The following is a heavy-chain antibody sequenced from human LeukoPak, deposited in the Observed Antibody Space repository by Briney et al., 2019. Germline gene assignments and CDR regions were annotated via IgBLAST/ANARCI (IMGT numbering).Heavy chain of an antibody. CDR2: INPSFGST. CDR1: GYTFTDYY. Sequence: ASVTVSCQASGYTFTDYYRHWVRQAPGQGLEWVGIINPSFGSTTYAQSFQGRVAMTRDTSTSTVYMELSSLRSEDTAVYYCARELRSVETPRYNYFDYWGQGTLVSVSS. D-gene: IGHD4-23*01. J-gene: IGHJ4*02. CDR3: ARELRSVETPRYNYFDY. V-gene: IGHV1-46*01.